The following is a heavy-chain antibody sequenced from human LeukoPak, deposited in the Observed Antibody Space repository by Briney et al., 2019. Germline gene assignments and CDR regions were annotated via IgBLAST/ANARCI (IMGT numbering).Heavy chain of an antibody. CDR3: ARAPLSYYYYMDV. CDR1: GGTFNSYA. CDR2: IIPIFGTA. J-gene: IGHJ6*03. Sequence: SVKVSCKASGGTFNSYAISWVRQAPGQGLEWMGGIIPIFGTANYAQKFQGRVTITADKSTSTAYMELSRLRSDDTAVYYCARAPLSYYYYMDVWGKGTTVTISS. V-gene: IGHV1-69*06.